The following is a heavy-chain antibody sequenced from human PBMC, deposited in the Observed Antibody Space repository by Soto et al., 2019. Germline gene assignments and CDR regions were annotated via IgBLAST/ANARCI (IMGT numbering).Heavy chain of an antibody. Sequence: ASVKVSCKSSGYTFTSYYMHCVRQAPGQGLEWVGIINPSGSTTSYAQKFQGRVTITRDTSASTAYMELSSLRSEDTAVYYCARERTGTTSMDVWGQGTTVTVSS. D-gene: IGHD1-1*01. CDR1: GYTFTSYY. V-gene: IGHV1-46*01. CDR3: ARERTGTTSMDV. J-gene: IGHJ6*02. CDR2: INPSGSTT.